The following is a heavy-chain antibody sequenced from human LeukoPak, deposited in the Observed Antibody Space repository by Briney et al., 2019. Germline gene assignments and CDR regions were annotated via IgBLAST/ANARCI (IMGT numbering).Heavy chain of an antibody. CDR2: IYYSGST. CDR1: GGSISGYY. V-gene: IGHV4-31*11. D-gene: IGHD6-13*01. CDR3: ARGTTQLAAAGWSYYYYYGMDV. Sequence: SETLSLTCAVSGGSISGYYWSWIRQHPGKGLEWIGYIYYSGSTYYNPSLKSRVTTSVDTSKNQFSLKLSSVTAADTAVYYCARGTTQLAAAGWSYYYYYGMDVWGQGTTVTVSS. J-gene: IGHJ6*02.